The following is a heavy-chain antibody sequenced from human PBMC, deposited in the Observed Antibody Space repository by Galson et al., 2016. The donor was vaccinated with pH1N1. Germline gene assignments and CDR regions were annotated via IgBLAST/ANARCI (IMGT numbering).Heavy chain of an antibody. CDR1: DFTFKDFG. Sequence: SLRLSCAASDFTFKDFGMNWVRQAPGKGLEWVSRIIGSGGGTYYADSVKGRFTISRDNSKNTLYLQMNSLRAEDTAVYYCAKDLPTSWDFDSWGRGTLVTVSS. J-gene: IGHJ5*01. V-gene: IGHV3-23*01. CDR3: AKDLPTSWDFDS. D-gene: IGHD1-26*01. CDR2: IIGSGGGT.